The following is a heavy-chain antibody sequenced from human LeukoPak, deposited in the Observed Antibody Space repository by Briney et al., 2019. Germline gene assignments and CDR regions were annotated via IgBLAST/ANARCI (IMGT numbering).Heavy chain of an antibody. V-gene: IGHV3-48*03. CDR1: GFTFIAYE. Sequence: GGSLRLSCTASGFTFIAYEMNWVRQAPGKGLEWVSYISSSGSTIFYADSVKGRFTISRDNAKNSLYLQMNSLRAEDTAVYYCARGLRGYSYGYDYWGQGTLVTVSS. D-gene: IGHD5-18*01. CDR3: ARGLRGYSYGYDY. CDR2: ISSSGSTI. J-gene: IGHJ4*02.